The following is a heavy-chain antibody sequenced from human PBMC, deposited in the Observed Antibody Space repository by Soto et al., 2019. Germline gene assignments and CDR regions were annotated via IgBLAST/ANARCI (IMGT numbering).Heavy chain of an antibody. CDR1: GGTFSSYS. J-gene: IGHJ6*01. V-gene: IGHV1-69*14. CDR2: ITPIFPTA. CDR3: AIRTWVFGVVAMGGLDA. Sequence: QVQLVQSGAELKKPGSSVRVSCQASGGTFSSYSVNWVRQAPGQGLEWLGGITPIFPTAAHVQRSQGRVTITADKATNTAYMELSSLRSDDTDVYYCAIRTWVFGVVAMGGLDAWGQGTTVTVSS. D-gene: IGHD3-3*01.